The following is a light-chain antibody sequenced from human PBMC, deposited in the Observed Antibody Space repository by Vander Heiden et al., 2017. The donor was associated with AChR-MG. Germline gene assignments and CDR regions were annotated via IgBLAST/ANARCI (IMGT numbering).Light chain of an antibody. V-gene: IGLV1-40*01. J-gene: IGLJ3*02. CDR1: GSNIGAGYD. CDR2: GNS. Sequence: QSVLTQPPSVSRAPGQRVTISCTGRGSNIGAGYDVHWYQQLPGAAPKLLIYGNSNRPSGVPDRFSGSKSGTSASLAITGLQAEDEADYYCQSYDSSRSGWVFGGGTKLTVL. CDR3: QSYDSSRSGWV.